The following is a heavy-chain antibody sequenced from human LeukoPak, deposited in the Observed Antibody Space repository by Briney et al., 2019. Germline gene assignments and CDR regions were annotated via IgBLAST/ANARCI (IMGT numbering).Heavy chain of an antibody. CDR3: ARAPRLRYFDRNWYFDL. Sequence: SETLSLTCAVYGGSFSGYYCSWIRQPPGKGLEWIGEINHSGSTNYNPSLKSRVTISVDTSKNQFSLKLSSVTAADTAVYYCARAPRLRYFDRNWYFDLWGRGNLVTVSS. CDR2: INHSGST. D-gene: IGHD3-9*01. V-gene: IGHV4-34*01. J-gene: IGHJ2*01. CDR1: GGSFSGYY.